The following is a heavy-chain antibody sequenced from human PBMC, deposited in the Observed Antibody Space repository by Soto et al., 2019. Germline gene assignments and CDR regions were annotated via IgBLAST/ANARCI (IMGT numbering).Heavy chain of an antibody. Sequence: PGRSLILSCAPSGFTFSSYGMHWVRQAPGKGLEWVAVISYDGSNKYYADSVKGRFTISRDNSKNTLYLQMNSLRAEDTAVYYCAKAYSNYYFDYWGQGT. D-gene: IGHD6-13*01. CDR3: AKAYSNYYFDY. CDR2: ISYDGSNK. CDR1: GFTFSSYG. J-gene: IGHJ4*02. V-gene: IGHV3-30*18.